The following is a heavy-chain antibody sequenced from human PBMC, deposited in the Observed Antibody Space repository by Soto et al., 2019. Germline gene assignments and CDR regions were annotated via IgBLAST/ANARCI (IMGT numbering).Heavy chain of an antibody. D-gene: IGHD3-10*01. V-gene: IGHV3-33*01. Sequence: QVQLVESGGGVVQPGRSLRLSCAASGFTFSSYGMHWVRQAPGKGLEWVAVIWYDGSNKYYADSVKGRFTISRDNSKNTLYLQMNSLRAEDTAVYYCARDLGAGFGEWDYYYYYGMDVWGQGTTVTVSS. CDR1: GFTFSSYG. CDR2: IWYDGSNK. J-gene: IGHJ6*02. CDR3: ARDLGAGFGEWDYYYYYGMDV.